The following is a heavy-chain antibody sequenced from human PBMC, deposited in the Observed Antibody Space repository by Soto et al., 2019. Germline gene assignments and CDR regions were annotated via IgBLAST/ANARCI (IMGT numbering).Heavy chain of an antibody. CDR1: GYTFTGYY. Sequence: ASVKVSCKASGYTFTGYYMHWVRQAPGQGLEWMGWINPNSGGTNYAQKFQGWVTMTRDTSISTAYMELSRLRSDDTAVYYCARSQNYYYYYMDVWGKGTTVTVSS. J-gene: IGHJ6*03. CDR3: ARSQNYYYYYMDV. V-gene: IGHV1-2*04. CDR2: INPNSGGT.